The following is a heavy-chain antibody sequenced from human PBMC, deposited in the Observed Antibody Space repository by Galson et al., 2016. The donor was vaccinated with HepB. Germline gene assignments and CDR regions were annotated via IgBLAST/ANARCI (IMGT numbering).Heavy chain of an antibody. V-gene: IGHV1-69*13. D-gene: IGHD3-10*01. Sequence: SVKVSCKASGGTFNSYDFSWVRQAPGQGLEWMGGIIPLFGPANYAQKFQGRLTITADEPTTTVYMDLTSLRSQHTAVYFCARDYYGSGSGLGYWGQGTLVTVSS. J-gene: IGHJ4*02. CDR3: ARDYYGSGSGLGY. CDR2: IIPLFGPA. CDR1: GGTFNSYD.